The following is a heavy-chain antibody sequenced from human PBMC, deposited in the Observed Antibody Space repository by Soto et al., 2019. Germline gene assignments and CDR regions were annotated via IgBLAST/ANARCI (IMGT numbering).Heavy chain of an antibody. CDR2: INHSGGT. V-gene: IGHV4-34*01. Sequence: SETLSLTCAVYGGSFSGYYWSWIRQPPGKGLEWIGEINHSGGTNYNPSLKSRVTISVDTSKNQFSLKLSSVTAADTAVYYCARGIVGATTRAAFDYWGQGTLVTVS. CDR1: GGSFSGYY. J-gene: IGHJ4*02. CDR3: ARGIVGATTRAAFDY. D-gene: IGHD1-26*01.